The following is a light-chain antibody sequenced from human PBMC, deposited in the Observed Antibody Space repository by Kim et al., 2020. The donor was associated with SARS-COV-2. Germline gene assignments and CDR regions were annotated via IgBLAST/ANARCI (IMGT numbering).Light chain of an antibody. CDR1: RSNIGGNV. CDR3: VAWDDSLNGSV. Sequence: GQRFTIACSGSRSNIGGNVVNWYQHLPGTAPKLRIYGKDYRPSGVPARFSGSKSGTSASLAISGLQSEDEADYYCVAWDDSLNGSVFGGGTQLTVL. V-gene: IGLV1-44*01. J-gene: IGLJ3*02. CDR2: GKD.